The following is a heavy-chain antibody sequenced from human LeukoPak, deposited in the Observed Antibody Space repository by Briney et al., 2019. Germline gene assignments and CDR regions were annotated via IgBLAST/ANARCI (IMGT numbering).Heavy chain of an antibody. CDR3: ARGSANYYDSSGYYYLSLDY. Sequence: GGSLRLSCAASGFIFSSYAMHWVRQAPGKGLEWVALISYDGSNKYYADSVKGRFTISRDNSKNTLCLQMNSLRAEDTTVYYCARGSANYYDSSGYYYLSLDYWGQGTLVTVSS. V-gene: IGHV3-30*04. D-gene: IGHD3-22*01. J-gene: IGHJ4*02. CDR1: GFIFSSYA. CDR2: ISYDGSNK.